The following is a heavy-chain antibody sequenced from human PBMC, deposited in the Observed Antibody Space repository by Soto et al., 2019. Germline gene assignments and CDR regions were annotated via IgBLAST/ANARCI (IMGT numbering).Heavy chain of an antibody. J-gene: IGHJ4*02. Sequence: QVQLVQSGAEVKKPGASVKVSCKASGYTFTSNDINWVRQASGQGREWMGCMNPNTGGSGYAQDFQGRITMTRDTAPSTAYMELTSLRSDDTAVYYCARGGPAAGYALWGQGTLVTVSS. D-gene: IGHD3-16*01. V-gene: IGHV1-8*01. CDR1: GYTFTSND. CDR2: MNPNTGGS. CDR3: ARGGPAAGYAL.